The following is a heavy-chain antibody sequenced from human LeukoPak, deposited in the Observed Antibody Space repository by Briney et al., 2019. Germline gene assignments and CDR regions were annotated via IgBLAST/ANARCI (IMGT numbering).Heavy chain of an antibody. CDR3: ARALHSHLQFLEWLDNPDWFDP. V-gene: IGHV3-11*04. J-gene: IGHJ5*02. D-gene: IGHD3-3*01. CDR2: ISSSGSTI. Sequence: PGGSLRLSCAASGFTFSDYYMSWIRQAPGKGLEWVSYISSSGSTIYYADSVKGRFTISRDNAKNSLYLQMNSLRAEDTAVYYCARALHSHLQFLEWLDNPDWFDPWGQGTLVTVSS. CDR1: GFTFSDYY.